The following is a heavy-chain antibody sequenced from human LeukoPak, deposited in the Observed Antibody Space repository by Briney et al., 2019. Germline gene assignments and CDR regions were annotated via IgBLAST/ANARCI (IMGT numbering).Heavy chain of an antibody. Sequence: SSVTVSCMASGGTFISYAISWVRQPPAQELDGMGGSIPIYGTAIYAQKFQGRVTITTDESTSTAYMELSSLRSEDTAVYYCAATPKAAGRMSRYFDYWGQGTLVTVSS. CDR2: SIPIYGTA. V-gene: IGHV1-69*05. J-gene: IGHJ4*02. D-gene: IGHD6-13*01. CDR1: GGTFISYA. CDR3: AATPKAAGRMSRYFDY.